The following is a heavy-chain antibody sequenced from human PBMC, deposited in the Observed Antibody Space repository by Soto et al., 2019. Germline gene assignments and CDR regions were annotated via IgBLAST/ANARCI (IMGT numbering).Heavy chain of an antibody. J-gene: IGHJ6*03. CDR2: ISAYNGNT. V-gene: IGHV1-18*01. CDR1: GYTFTSYG. D-gene: IGHD4-17*01. CDR3: ARGPHYGDPFYYYYNYIDV. Sequence: GASVKVSCKASGYTFTSYGISWVRQAPGQGLEWMGWISAYNGNTNYAQKLQGRVTMTTNTSISTAYMELSSLRSEDTAVYYCARGPHYGDPFYYYYNYIDVWGKGTTVTVSS.